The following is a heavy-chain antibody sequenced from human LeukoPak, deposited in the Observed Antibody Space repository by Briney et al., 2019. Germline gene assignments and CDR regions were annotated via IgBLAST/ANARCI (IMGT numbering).Heavy chain of an antibody. Sequence: GGSLRLSCAASGFTFDDYAMHWVRQAPGKGLEWVAVISYDGSNKYYADSVKGRFTISRDNSKNTLYLQMNSLRAEDTAVYYCAKECSSTSCMDYWGQGTLVTVSS. CDR1: GFTFDDYA. D-gene: IGHD2-2*01. CDR3: AKECSSTSCMDY. J-gene: IGHJ4*02. CDR2: ISYDGSNK. V-gene: IGHV3-30*18.